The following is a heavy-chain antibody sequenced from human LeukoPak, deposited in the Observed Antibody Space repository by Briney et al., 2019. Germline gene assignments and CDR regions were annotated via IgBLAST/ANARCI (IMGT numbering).Heavy chain of an antibody. V-gene: IGHV3-74*01. CDR2: IKSDGSGT. Sequence: GGSLRLSCTASGFTFTDYWMHWVRQAPGKGLVWVSHIKSDGSGTRYADSVKGRFTVSRDNAKNTLYLQMNSLRAEDTAVYYCARPNYYDSSLGYFDYWGQGTLVTVSS. J-gene: IGHJ4*02. CDR1: GFTFTDYW. CDR3: ARPNYYDSSLGYFDY. D-gene: IGHD3-22*01.